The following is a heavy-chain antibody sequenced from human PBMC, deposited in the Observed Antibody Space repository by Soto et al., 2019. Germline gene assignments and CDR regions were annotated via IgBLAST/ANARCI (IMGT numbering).Heavy chain of an antibody. CDR1: GYTFIRYG. V-gene: IGHV1-18*01. J-gene: IGHJ6*02. CDR2: ISPYNDYT. CDR3: ARGGDSGNSWGKLGHYVLDV. D-gene: IGHD2-15*01. Sequence: QVQLMQSAAEVKKPGASVRVSCKALGYTFIRYGIAWVRQAPGQGLEWMGWISPYNDYTIYAHKLQGRVTMTADTATRTVYTERTGLNSADTAGYYCARGGDSGNSWGKLGHYVLDVWGPGASVTVSS.